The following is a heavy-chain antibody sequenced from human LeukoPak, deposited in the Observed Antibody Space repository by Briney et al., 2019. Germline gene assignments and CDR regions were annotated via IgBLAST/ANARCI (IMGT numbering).Heavy chain of an antibody. CDR1: GYSINSGYY. CDR3: ARQDGGATD. V-gene: IGHV4-38-2*01. CDR2: IYHSGST. D-gene: IGHD1-26*01. J-gene: IGHJ4*02. Sequence: RPSETLSLTCAVSGYSINSGYYWGWIRQPPGKGLEWIGSIYHSGSTYYNPSLKSRVTISVDTSKNQFSLKLSSATAADTAVYYCARQDGGATDWGQGTLVTVSS.